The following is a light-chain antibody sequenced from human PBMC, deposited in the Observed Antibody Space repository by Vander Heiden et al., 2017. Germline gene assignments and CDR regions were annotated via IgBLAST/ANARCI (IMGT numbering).Light chain of an antibody. CDR2: YKSDSDK. Sequence: QAVLPQPSSLSASPGASASLTCTLRSGINVGTYRIYWYQQKPGSPPHYLLRYKSDSDKQQGSGVPSRFSGSKDASANAGILLISGLQSEDEAYYYCMIWHSAWVFGGGTKLTVL. J-gene: IGLJ3*02. CDR3: MIWHSAWV. CDR1: SGINVGTYR. V-gene: IGLV5-45*03.